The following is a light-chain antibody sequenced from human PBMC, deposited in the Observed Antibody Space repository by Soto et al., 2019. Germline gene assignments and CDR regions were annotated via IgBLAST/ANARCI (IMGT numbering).Light chain of an antibody. Sequence: QSALTQPASGSGSPGQSIASSCTGTSSDVGGYNYVSWYQHHPGKAPKLMIFDVSNRPSGVSNRFSGSKSGNTASLTISGLQPEDEADYYCSSYTTSNTRQIVFGTGTKVTVL. CDR1: SSDVGGYNY. CDR3: SSYTTSNTRQIV. V-gene: IGLV2-14*03. CDR2: DVS. J-gene: IGLJ1*01.